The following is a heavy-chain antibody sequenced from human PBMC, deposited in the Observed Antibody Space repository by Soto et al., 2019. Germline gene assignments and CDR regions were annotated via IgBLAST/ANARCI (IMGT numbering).Heavy chain of an antibody. V-gene: IGHV3-21*01. CDR3: ARDHYFGSGSYGLDY. Sequence: PGGSLRLSCAASGFTFSTYTMNWVRQAPGKGLECVSSIYSTSTYIYYTDSVKGRFSISRDNARNSLYLQMNSLRAEDTAVYYCARDHYFGSGSYGLDYWGPGTLVTVPS. J-gene: IGHJ4*02. CDR2: IYSTSTYI. D-gene: IGHD3-10*01. CDR1: GFTFSTYT.